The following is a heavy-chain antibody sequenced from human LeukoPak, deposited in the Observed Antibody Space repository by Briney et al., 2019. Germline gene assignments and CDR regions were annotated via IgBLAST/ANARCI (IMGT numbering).Heavy chain of an antibody. CDR3: ARFEWLQDAFDI. CDR1: GFTFSSYG. V-gene: IGHV3-33*01. CDR2: IWYDGSNK. D-gene: IGHD5-12*01. Sequence: GGSLRLSCAASGFTFSSYGMHWVRQAPGKGLEWVAVIWYDGSNKYYADSVKGRFTISRDNAKNSLYLQMNSLRDEDTAVYYCARFEWLQDAFDIWGQGTMVTVSS. J-gene: IGHJ3*02.